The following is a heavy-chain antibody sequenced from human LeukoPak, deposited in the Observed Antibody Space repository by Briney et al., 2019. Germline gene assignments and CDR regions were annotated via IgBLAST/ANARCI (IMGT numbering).Heavy chain of an antibody. CDR2: ISAYNGNT. Sequence: ASVKVSCKASGYTFTSYGISWVRQAPGQGLEWMGWISAYNGNTNYAQKLQGRVTMTTDTSTSTAYMELRSLRSDDTAVYYCARAPKLGYCSSTSCPKYHFDYWGQGTLVTGSS. V-gene: IGHV1-18*01. CDR1: GYTFTSYG. D-gene: IGHD2-2*01. J-gene: IGHJ4*02. CDR3: ARAPKLGYCSSTSCPKYHFDY.